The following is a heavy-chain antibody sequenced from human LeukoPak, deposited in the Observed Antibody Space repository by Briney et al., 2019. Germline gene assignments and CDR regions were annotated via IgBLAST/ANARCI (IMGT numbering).Heavy chain of an antibody. CDR1: GFTFSSYA. J-gene: IGHJ4*02. CDR3: APLLVGATPYDY. CDR2: ISGSGGST. V-gene: IGHV3-23*01. D-gene: IGHD1-26*01. Sequence: GGSLRLSCAASGFTFSSYAMSWVRQAPGKGLEWVSAISGSGGSTYYADSVKGRFTISRDNSENTLYLQMNSLRAEDTAVYYCAPLLVGATPYDYWGQGTLVTVSS.